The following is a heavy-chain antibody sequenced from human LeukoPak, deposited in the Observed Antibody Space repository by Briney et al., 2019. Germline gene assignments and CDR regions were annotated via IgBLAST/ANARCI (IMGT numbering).Heavy chain of an antibody. CDR1: GFTFSSYS. Sequence: GGSLRLSCAASGFTFSSYSMNWVRQAPGKGLEWVSSISSSSSYIYYADSVKGRFTISRDNAKNALYLQMNSLRDEDTAVYYCAREYGSGTPDFDYWGQGTLVSVSS. J-gene: IGHJ4*02. V-gene: IGHV3-21*01. CDR2: ISSSSSYI. CDR3: AREYGSGTPDFDY. D-gene: IGHD3-10*01.